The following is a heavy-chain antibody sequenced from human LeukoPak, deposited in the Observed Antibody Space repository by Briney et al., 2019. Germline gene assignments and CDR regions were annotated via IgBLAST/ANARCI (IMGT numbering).Heavy chain of an antibody. V-gene: IGHV1-18*01. D-gene: IGHD2-15*01. CDR3: ARVKYCSGGSCYGTLDY. CDR2: ISAYNGNT. CDR1: GYTFTSYG. J-gene: IGHJ4*02. Sequence: GASVKVSCKASGYTFTSYGISWVRRAPGQGLEWMGWISAYNGNTNYAQKLQGRVTMTTDTSTSTAYMELRSLRSDGTAVYYCARVKYCSGGSCYGTLDYWGQGTLVTVSS.